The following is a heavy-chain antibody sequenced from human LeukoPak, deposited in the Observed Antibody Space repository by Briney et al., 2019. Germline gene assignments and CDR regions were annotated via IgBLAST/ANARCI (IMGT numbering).Heavy chain of an antibody. CDR2: IDTGSSYI. D-gene: IGHD4-23*01. CDR3: ARDLYVGGGTER. CDR1: GFTFSSYS. Sequence: PGGSLRLSCAASGFTFSSYSMTWVRQAPGKGLEWVSSIDTGSSYIYYADSVKGRFTISRDNAKNSLYLQMNNLRAEDTAVYYCARDLYVGGGTERGGQGTLVTVSS. J-gene: IGHJ4*02. V-gene: IGHV3-21*01.